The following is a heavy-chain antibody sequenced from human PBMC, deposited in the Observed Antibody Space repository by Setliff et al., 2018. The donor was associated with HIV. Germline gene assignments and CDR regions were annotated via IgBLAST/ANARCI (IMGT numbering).Heavy chain of an antibody. Sequence: SETLSLTCTVSGGSISNNSYSWGWVRQPPGKGLELIGNLFYNGNTYYNPSLKSRVTISVDTSKNQFSLKLSSVTAADTAVYYCARERYTWNYGKNYMDVWGKGTTVTVSS. V-gene: IGHV4-39*02. CDR3: ARERYTWNYGKNYMDV. CDR1: GGSISNNSYS. J-gene: IGHJ6*03. CDR2: LFYNGNT. D-gene: IGHD1-7*01.